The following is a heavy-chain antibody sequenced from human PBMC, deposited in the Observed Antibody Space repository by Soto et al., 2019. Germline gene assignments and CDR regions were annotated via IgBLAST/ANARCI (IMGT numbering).Heavy chain of an antibody. Sequence: SETLSLTFTVSGGSISRDYWSWIRQPPGKGLEWIGYIYYSGSTNYNPSLKSRVTISVDTSKNQFSLKLSSVTAADTAVYYCARRYGDAFDIWGQGTMVTVSS. D-gene: IGHD4-17*01. CDR3: ARRYGDAFDI. V-gene: IGHV4-59*08. CDR2: IYYSGST. J-gene: IGHJ3*02. CDR1: GGSISRDY.